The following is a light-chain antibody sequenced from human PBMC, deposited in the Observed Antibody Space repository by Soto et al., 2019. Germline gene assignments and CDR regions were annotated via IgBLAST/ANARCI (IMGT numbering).Light chain of an antibody. CDR3: QQYGSSGT. CDR1: QTVRNNY. CDR2: GAS. V-gene: IGKV3-20*01. J-gene: IGKJ1*01. Sequence: EFVLTQSPGTLSLSPGERATLSCRASQTVRNNYLAWYQQKPGQAPRLLIYGASTRATGIPARFSGSGSGTEFTLTISRLEPEDFAVYYCQQYGSSGTFGQGTKVDIK.